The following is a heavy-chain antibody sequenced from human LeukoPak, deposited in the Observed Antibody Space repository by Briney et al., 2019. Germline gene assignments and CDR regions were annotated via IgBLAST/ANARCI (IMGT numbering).Heavy chain of an antibody. CDR1: GFTFSSYA. CDR2: ISGSGGST. V-gene: IGHV3-23*01. CDR3: ATPIVDTAMVKRDFDY. Sequence: GGSLRLSCAASGFTFSSYAMSWVRQAPGKGLEWVSAISGSGGSTYYADSVKGRFTISRDNSKNTLYLQMNSLRAEDTAVYYCATPIVDTAMVKRDFDYWGQETLVTVSS. J-gene: IGHJ4*02. D-gene: IGHD5-18*01.